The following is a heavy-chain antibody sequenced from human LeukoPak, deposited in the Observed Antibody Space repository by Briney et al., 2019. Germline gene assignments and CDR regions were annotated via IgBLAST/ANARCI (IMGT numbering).Heavy chain of an antibody. Sequence: GGSLRLSCAASGFTFSSYGMHWVRQAPGKGLEWVAFIRYDGSNKYYADSVKGRFTISRDNSKNTLYLQMNSLRAEDTAVYYCAKDPRPGHSSGWYNYFDYWGQGTLVTVSS. CDR3: AKDPRPGHSSGWYNYFDY. V-gene: IGHV3-30*02. J-gene: IGHJ4*02. D-gene: IGHD6-19*01. CDR2: IRYDGSNK. CDR1: GFTFSSYG.